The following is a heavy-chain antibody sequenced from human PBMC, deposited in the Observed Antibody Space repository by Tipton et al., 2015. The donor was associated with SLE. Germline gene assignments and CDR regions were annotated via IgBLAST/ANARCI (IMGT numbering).Heavy chain of an antibody. CDR2: TYYSGST. D-gene: IGHD5-24*01. J-gene: IGHJ4*02. V-gene: IGHV4-59*01. Sequence: TLSLTCTVSGGSISSYYWSWVRQPPGKGLEWIGYTYYSGSTNYNPSLKSRVTISVDTSKNQFSLKLSSVTAADTAMYYCARVEMATEGFDYWGQGTLVTVSS. CDR3: ARVEMATEGFDY. CDR1: GGSISSYY.